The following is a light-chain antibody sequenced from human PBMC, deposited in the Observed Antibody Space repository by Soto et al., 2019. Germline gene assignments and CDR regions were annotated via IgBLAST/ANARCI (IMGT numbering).Light chain of an antibody. V-gene: IGLV2-14*01. Sequence: QSALTQPASVSGSLGQSITISCTGSNRDIGAYNLVSWYQQYPDTAPKLIIYEVRNRPSGVSYRFTGSRSGNTASLTISALQADDESTFYCSSFSSITREVFGGGTQLTVL. J-gene: IGLJ7*01. CDR3: SSFSSITREV. CDR1: NRDIGAYNL. CDR2: EVR.